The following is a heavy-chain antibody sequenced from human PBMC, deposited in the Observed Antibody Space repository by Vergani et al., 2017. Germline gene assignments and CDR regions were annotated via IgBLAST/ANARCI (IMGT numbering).Heavy chain of an antibody. CDR3: AKXIGPQVDGGSYQSAFDY. J-gene: IGHJ4*02. CDR2: ISGDGGST. Sequence: EVQLVESGGGVVQPGGSLRLSCAASGFTLDDYAMHWVRPAPGKGLEWVSLISGDGGSTYYADSVKGRLTISRDNSKNSLYLQMNSLRTEDTALYYCAKXIGPQVDGGSYQSAFDYWGEGTLVTVSS. CDR1: GFTLDDYA. V-gene: IGHV3-43*02. D-gene: IGHD1-26*01.